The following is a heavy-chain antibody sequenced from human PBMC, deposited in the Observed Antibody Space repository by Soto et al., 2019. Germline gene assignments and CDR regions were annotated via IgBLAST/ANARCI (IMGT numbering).Heavy chain of an antibody. Sequence: SVKVSCKASGGTFSSYAISWVRQAPGQGLEWMGGIIPIFGTANSAQQFQGRVTISADKSISTAYLQWNSLKASDTAIYYCARSREYSFGYKSPFDVWGQGTTVTVSS. J-gene: IGHJ3*01. V-gene: IGHV1-69*06. CDR3: ARSREYSFGYKSPFDV. CDR2: IIPIFGTA. D-gene: IGHD5-18*01. CDR1: GGTFSSYA.